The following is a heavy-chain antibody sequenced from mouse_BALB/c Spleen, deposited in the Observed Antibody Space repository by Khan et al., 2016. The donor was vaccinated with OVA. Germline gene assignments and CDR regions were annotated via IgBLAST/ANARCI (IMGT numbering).Heavy chain of an antibody. Sequence: EVQLQESGGGLVKPGGSLKLSCAASGFTFNNYAMSWVRQTPEKRLERVATVSSGGSYTYYPDSVKGRLTISRDNAKNTLYLQMSSLRTEDTARYFCARQGRIYDGPFDYWGQGTSLSVSS. V-gene: IGHV5-9-3*01. J-gene: IGHJ2*02. CDR1: GFTFNNYA. CDR3: ARQGRIYDGPFDY. D-gene: IGHD2-3*01. CDR2: VSSGGSYT.